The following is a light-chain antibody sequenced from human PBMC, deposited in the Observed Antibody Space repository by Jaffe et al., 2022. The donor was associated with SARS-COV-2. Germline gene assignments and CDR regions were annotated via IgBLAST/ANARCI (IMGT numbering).Light chain of an antibody. V-gene: IGKV1-5*03. J-gene: IGKJ1*01. CDR2: KAS. Sequence: DIQMTQSPSTLSASVGDRVTITCRASQSISGWLAWYQQKPGKAPKVLIYKASSLESGVPSRFSGSGFGTEFTLTISSLQPDDFATYYCQQYNSYWTFGQGTKVEIK. CDR3: QQYNSYWT. CDR1: QSISGW.